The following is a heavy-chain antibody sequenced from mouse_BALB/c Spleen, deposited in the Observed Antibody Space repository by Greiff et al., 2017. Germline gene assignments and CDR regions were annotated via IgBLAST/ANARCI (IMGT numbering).Heavy chain of an antibody. CDR2: IDPANGNT. Sequence: EVKLVESGAELVKPGASVKLSCTASGFNIKDTYMHWVKQRPEQGLEWIGRIDPANGNTKYDPKFQGKATITADTSSNTAYLQLSSLTSEDTAVYYCAIKYFDVWGAGTTVTVSS. J-gene: IGHJ1*01. V-gene: IGHV14-3*02. CDR1: GFNIKDTY. CDR3: AIKYFDV.